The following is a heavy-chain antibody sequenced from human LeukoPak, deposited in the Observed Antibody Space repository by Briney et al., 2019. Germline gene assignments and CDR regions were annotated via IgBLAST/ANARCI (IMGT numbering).Heavy chain of an antibody. J-gene: IGHJ4*02. CDR2: INNNGSMN. D-gene: IGHD2-2*01. V-gene: IGHV3-7*03. Sequence: PGGSLRLSCAASGFTFSSYWMDWALQAPGKGLEWVSCINNNGSMNYYVDSVKGRFTISRDNAKNSLYLQMSSLRAEDTAVYYCARLMGEDIVVVPAAMPDYWGQGTLVTVSS. CDR1: GFTFSSYW. CDR3: ARLMGEDIVVVPAAMPDY.